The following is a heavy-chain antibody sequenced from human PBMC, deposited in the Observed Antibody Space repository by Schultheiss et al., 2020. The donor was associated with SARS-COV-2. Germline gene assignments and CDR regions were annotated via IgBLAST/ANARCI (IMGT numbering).Heavy chain of an antibody. V-gene: IGHV1-46*01. CDR3: ARDLSTVDYDSNY. CDR2: INPSGGST. Sequence: ASVKVSCKASGYTFTSYYMHWVRQAPGQGLEWMGIINPSGGSTSYAQKFQGRVTMTRDTSISTAYMELSRLRSDDTAVYYCARDLSTVDYDSNYWGQGTLVTVSS. D-gene: IGHD3-22*01. J-gene: IGHJ4*02. CDR1: GYTFTSYY.